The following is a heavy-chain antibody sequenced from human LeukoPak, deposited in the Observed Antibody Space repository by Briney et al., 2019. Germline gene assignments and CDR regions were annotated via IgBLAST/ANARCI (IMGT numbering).Heavy chain of an antibody. Sequence: PGGSLRLSCAASGSTFSSYRMNWVRQAPGKGLERIGNIYPTGSTYYNPSLKSRVTISVDTSKNQFSLKVSSVSAADTAVYYCARAYSSSWYWNWFDPWGQGTLVTVSS. CDR3: ARAYSSSWYWNWFDP. CDR1: GSTFSSYR. D-gene: IGHD6-13*01. V-gene: IGHV4-4*02. J-gene: IGHJ5*02. CDR2: IYPTGST.